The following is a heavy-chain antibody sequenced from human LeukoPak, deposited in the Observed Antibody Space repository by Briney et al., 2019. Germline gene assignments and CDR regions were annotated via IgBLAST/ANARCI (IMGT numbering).Heavy chain of an antibody. CDR1: GGSISSGDYY. D-gene: IGHD6-6*01. Sequence: SETLSLTCTVSGGSISSGDYYWRWIRQPPGKGLEWFGYIYYSGSTYYNPSLKSRVTISVDTSKNQFSLKLSSVAAADTAVYYCAREYSSSYFDYWGQGTLVTVSS. V-gene: IGHV4-30-4*01. CDR3: AREYSSSYFDY. J-gene: IGHJ4*02. CDR2: IYYSGST.